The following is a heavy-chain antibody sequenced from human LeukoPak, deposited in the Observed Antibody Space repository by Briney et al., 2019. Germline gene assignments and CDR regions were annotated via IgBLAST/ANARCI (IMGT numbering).Heavy chain of an antibody. CDR3: ARGYGDYAY. CDR1: GGSFSGYY. V-gene: IGHV4-34*01. D-gene: IGHD4-17*01. J-gene: IGHJ4*02. Sequence: PSXTLSLTCAVYGGSFSGYYWSWVRQPPGKGLEWIGEINHRATTNYHPSLKSRVTISVDTSKNQFSLKPSSVTAADTAVYYCARGYGDYAYWGQGTLVTVSS. CDR2: INHRATT.